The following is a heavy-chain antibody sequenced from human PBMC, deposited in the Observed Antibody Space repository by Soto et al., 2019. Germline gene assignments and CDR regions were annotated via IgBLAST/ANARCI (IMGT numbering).Heavy chain of an antibody. CDR2: IWYDGSNK. CDR1: GFTFSSYG. J-gene: IGHJ6*02. Sequence: QVQLVESGGGVVQPGRSLRLSCAASGFTFSSYGMHWARQAPGKGLEWVAVIWYDGSNKYYADSVKGRFTISRDNSKNTLYLQMNSLRAEDTAVYYCAKLGYCSGGSCWNEYYYYYGMDVWGQGTTVTVSS. CDR3: AKLGYCSGGSCWNEYYYYYGMDV. D-gene: IGHD2-15*01. V-gene: IGHV3-33*06.